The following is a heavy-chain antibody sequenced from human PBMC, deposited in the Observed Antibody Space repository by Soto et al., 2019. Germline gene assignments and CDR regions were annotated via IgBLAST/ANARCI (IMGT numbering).Heavy chain of an antibody. J-gene: IGHJ3*02. CDR1: GFTFDDYA. CDR3: AKERFHRGAFDI. V-gene: IGHV3-9*01. D-gene: IGHD3-10*01. Sequence: EVQLVESGGGLVQPGRSLRLSCAASGFTFDDYAMNWVRQAPGKGLEWVSGISWNSGSIGYADSVKGRFTISRDNAKNSLYLQMNSLRAEDTALYYCAKERFHRGAFDIWGQGTMVTVSS. CDR2: ISWNSGSI.